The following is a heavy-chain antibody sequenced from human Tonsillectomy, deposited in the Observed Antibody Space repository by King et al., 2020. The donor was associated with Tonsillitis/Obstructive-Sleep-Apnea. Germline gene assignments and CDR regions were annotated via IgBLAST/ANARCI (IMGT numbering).Heavy chain of an antibody. D-gene: IGHD6-13*01. Sequence: VQLVESGGGLVQPGGSLRLSCAASGFTFSHYYMAWVRQAPGKGLEWVANIKQDGSEQYYVDSVKGRFTISRDNAKNSVFLQLSSLRREDSGIYYCARVCRKLPERGGYLDTWGQGGLVTVS. CDR2: IKQDGSEQ. J-gene: IGHJ5*02. V-gene: IGHV3-7*01. CDR1: GFTFSHYY. CDR3: ARVCRKLPERGGYLDT.